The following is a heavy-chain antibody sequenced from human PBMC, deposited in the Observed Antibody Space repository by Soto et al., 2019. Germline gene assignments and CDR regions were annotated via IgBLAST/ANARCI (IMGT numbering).Heavy chain of an antibody. J-gene: IGHJ4*02. CDR1: GGSFSGYY. CDR3: ARYYVWGSYRPAYYFDY. D-gene: IGHD3-16*02. CDR2: INHSGST. Sequence: PSETLSLTCAVYGGSFSGYYWSWIRQPPGKGLEWIGEINHSGSTNYNPSLKSRVTISVDTSKNQFSLKLSSVTAADTAVYYCARYYVWGSYRPAYYFDYWGQGTLGTVSS. V-gene: IGHV4-34*01.